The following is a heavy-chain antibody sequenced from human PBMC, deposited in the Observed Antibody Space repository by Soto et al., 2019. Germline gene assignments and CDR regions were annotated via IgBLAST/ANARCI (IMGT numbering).Heavy chain of an antibody. D-gene: IGHD2-15*01. CDR1: GYTFTGYY. CDR3: ARGDIVVVVAATPHPTFDY. CDR2: INPNSGGT. J-gene: IGHJ4*02. Sequence: ASVKVSCKASGYTFTGYYMHWVRQAPGQGLEWMGWINPNSGGTNYAQKFQGWVTMTRDTSISTAYMELSRLRSDDTAVYYCARGDIVVVVAATPHPTFDYWGQGTLVTSPQ. V-gene: IGHV1-2*04.